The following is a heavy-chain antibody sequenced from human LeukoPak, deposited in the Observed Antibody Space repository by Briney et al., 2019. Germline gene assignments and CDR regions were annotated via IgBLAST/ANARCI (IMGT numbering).Heavy chain of an antibody. CDR1: GFTFSSYA. CDR3: ARDMWIQLWLSTANWFDP. V-gene: IGHV1-2*02. D-gene: IGHD5-18*01. J-gene: IGHJ5*02. CDR2: INPNSGGT. Sequence: GGSLRLSCAASGFTFSSYAMHWVRQAPGQGLEWMGWINPNSGGTNYAQKFQGRVTMTRDTSISTAYMELSRLRSDDTAVYYCARDMWIQLWLSTANWFDPWGQGTLVTVSS.